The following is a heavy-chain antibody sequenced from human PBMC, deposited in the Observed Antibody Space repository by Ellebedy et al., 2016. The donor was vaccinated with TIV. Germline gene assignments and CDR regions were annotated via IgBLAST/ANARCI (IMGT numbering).Heavy chain of an antibody. V-gene: IGHV4-4*02. CDR3: ARRYCSGGSCYHYDYGMDV. CDR2: IYHSGST. CDR1: GGSISSSNW. D-gene: IGHD2-15*01. Sequence: MPSETLSLTCAVSGGSISSSNWWSWVRQPPGKGLEWIGEIYHSGSTNYNPSLKRRVTISVDKSKNQFSLKLSSVTAADTAVYYFARRYCSGGSCYHYDYGMDVWGQGTTVTVSS. J-gene: IGHJ6*02.